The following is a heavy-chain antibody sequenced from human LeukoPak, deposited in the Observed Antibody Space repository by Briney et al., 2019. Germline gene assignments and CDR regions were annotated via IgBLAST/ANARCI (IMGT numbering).Heavy chain of an antibody. J-gene: IGHJ3*02. CDR1: GFMFHDYA. V-gene: IGHV3-43*02. CDR3: ARDWTSAFDI. Sequence: GGSLRLSCAAPGFMFHDYAIHWVRQAPGKGLEWVSLISGDGGSTFYADSVKGRFNISRDNAKNSLYLQMNSLRDEDTAVYYCARDWTSAFDIWGQGTMVTVSS. CDR2: ISGDGGST. D-gene: IGHD3/OR15-3a*01.